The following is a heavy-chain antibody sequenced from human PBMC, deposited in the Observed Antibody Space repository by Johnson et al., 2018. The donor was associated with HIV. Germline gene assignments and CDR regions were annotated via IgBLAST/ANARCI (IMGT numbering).Heavy chain of an antibody. J-gene: IGHJ3*02. V-gene: IGHV3-NL1*01. Sequence: QVQLVESGGGVVQPGRSLRLSCAASGFTFSSYGMHWVRQAPGKGLEWVSVLYSDGGTYYADSVKGRFTISRDNSKNTLYLQMNSLRADDTAVYYCARVMGATQVMGAFDIWGQGTMVTVSS. D-gene: IGHD1-26*01. CDR2: LYSDGGT. CDR1: GFTFSSYG. CDR3: ARVMGATQVMGAFDI.